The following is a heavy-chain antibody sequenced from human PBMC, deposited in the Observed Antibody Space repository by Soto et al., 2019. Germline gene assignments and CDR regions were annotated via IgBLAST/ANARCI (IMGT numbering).Heavy chain of an antibody. CDR2: IYHSGST. CDR1: GCSISSGGYS. V-gene: IGHV4-30-2*01. CDR3: VRGPDR. J-gene: IGHJ5*02. Sequence: SETLSLTCAVSGCSISSGGYSWSWIRQPPGKGLEWIGYIYHSGSTYYNPSLKSRVTISVDRSKNQFSLKLSSVTAADTAVYYCVRGPDRWGQRTLVTVSS.